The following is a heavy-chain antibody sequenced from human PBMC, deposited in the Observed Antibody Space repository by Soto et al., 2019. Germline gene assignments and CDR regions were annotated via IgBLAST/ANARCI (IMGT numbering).Heavy chain of an antibody. Sequence: EVQLLESGGGLVQPGGSLRLSCAASGFSFGTYAMSWVRQAPGKGLEWVSAINCCGGSTYYADSVKGRFTISRDDSKNTLYLQMNSLRAEDTAVYYCAKTHYDVLDYWGQGTLVTVSS. V-gene: IGHV3-23*01. CDR1: GFSFGTYA. J-gene: IGHJ4*02. D-gene: IGHD3-3*01. CDR3: AKTHYDVLDY. CDR2: INCCGGST.